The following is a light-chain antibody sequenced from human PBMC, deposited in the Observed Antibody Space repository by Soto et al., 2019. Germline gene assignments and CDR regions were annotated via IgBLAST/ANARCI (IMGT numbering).Light chain of an antibody. Sequence: DIQMTQSPSTLSASLGDRVTIHWRASQSISSWLAWYQQKAGKAPKLLIYDASVLASGVPSRFSGSGSGTEFTLTISSLQPDDFATYYCQQYNSYSTFGQGTKVDIK. CDR1: QSISSW. CDR3: QQYNSYST. J-gene: IGKJ1*01. CDR2: DAS. V-gene: IGKV1-5*01.